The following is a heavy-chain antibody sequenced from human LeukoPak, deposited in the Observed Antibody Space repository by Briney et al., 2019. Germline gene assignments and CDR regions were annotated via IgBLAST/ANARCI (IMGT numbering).Heavy chain of an antibody. CDR3: TNQPILAGSIDS. Sequence: GGSMRLSCATSGFTFNTYAMNWGRQAPGKGLEWVSTINDAGRTTYYADSVKGLFTISRDNSKNTVYLQMNNLRAEDTALYYCTNQPILAGSIDSWGQGTLVTVSS. V-gene: IGHV3-23*01. CDR1: GFTFNTYA. J-gene: IGHJ4*02. D-gene: IGHD3-9*01. CDR2: INDAGRTT.